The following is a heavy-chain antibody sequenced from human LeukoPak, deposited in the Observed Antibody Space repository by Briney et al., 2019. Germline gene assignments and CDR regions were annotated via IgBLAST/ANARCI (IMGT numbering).Heavy chain of an antibody. D-gene: IGHD1-26*01. CDR2: IYYRGST. CDR1: GYSISSSNF. CDR3: ARTPESGSPYYFDY. Sequence: SETLSLTCAVSGYSISSSNFWGWIRQPPGKGLGWIGHIYYRGSTHYNPSLKSRVTMSVDTSKNQFSLRLTSVTAVDTAVYYCARTPESGSPYYFDYWGPGTLVTVSS. V-gene: IGHV4-28*01. J-gene: IGHJ4*02.